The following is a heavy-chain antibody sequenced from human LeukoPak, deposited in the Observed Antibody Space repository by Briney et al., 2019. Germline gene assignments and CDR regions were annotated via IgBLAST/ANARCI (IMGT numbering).Heavy chain of an antibody. CDR2: IISSGSTI. V-gene: IGHV3-11*04. Sequence: KRGGSLRLSCAASGFTFSDYYMSWIRQAPGKGLEWVSYIISSGSTIYYADSVKDQFTISRDNAKNSLYLQMNSLRAEDTAVYYCARDQSYYYDSSGYYYYWGQGTLLTVSS. CDR1: GFTFSDYY. CDR3: ARDQSYYYDSSGYYYY. J-gene: IGHJ4*02. D-gene: IGHD3-22*01.